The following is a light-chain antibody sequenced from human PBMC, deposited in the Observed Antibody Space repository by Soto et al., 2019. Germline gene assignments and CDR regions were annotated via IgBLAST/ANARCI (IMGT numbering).Light chain of an antibody. CDR1: QDISSY. V-gene: IGKV1-9*01. CDR2: SAS. J-gene: IGKJ1*01. Sequence: DIQLTQSPSFLSASVGDRVTITCRASQDISSYLAWYQQRPGKVPRFLTHSASTLQSGVQSRFSATGSRTTSTRTISSLQPEDIANDYFQQLNIFPRTFGQGTKVEV. CDR3: QQLNIFPRT.